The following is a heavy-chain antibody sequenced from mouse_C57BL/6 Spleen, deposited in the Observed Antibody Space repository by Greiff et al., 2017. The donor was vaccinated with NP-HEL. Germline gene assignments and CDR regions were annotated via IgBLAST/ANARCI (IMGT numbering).Heavy chain of an antibody. J-gene: IGHJ4*01. V-gene: IGHV1-69*01. D-gene: IGHD2-10*02. CDR1: GYTFTSYW. CDR3: ARWGYGHYYAMDY. Sequence: QVQLQQPGAELVMPGASVKLSCKASGYTFTSYWMHWVKQRPGQGLEWIGEIDPSDSYTNYNQKFTGKSTLTVDKSSSTAYMQLSSLTSEDSAVYYCARWGYGHYYAMDYWGQGTSVTVSS. CDR2: IDPSDSYT.